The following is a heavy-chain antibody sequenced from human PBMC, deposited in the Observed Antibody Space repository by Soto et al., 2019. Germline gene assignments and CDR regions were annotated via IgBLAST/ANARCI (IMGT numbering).Heavy chain of an antibody. D-gene: IGHD3-10*01. CDR1: GLTFGRYA. V-gene: IGHV3-30*04. CDR3: ARSRSGAVADSFDF. Sequence: GGSLKLSCAASGLTFGRYAIHWVRQAPGKGLEWVAVISRDGTNKYYVDSVKGRFTISRDNSRNTLYLQMNSLRHEDAAVYYCARSRSGAVADSFDFWGQGTLVTVSS. J-gene: IGHJ4*02. CDR2: ISRDGTNK.